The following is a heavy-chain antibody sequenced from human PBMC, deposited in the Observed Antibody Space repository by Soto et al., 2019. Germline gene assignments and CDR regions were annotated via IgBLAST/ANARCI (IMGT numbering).Heavy chain of an antibody. V-gene: IGHV4-4*02. CDR1: SGSISSSNW. CDR2: IYHSGST. D-gene: IGHD2-2*01. CDR3: ARAIVVVPATYDYYYYMDV. J-gene: IGHJ6*03. Sequence: SETLSLTCAVSSGSISSSNWWSWVRQPPGKGLEWIGEIYHSGSTNYNQSLKSRVTISVDKSKNQFSLKLSSVTAADTAVYYCARAIVVVPATYDYYYYMDVWGKGTTVTVSS.